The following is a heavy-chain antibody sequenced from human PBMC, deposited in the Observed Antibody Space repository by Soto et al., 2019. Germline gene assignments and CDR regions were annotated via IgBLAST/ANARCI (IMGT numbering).Heavy chain of an antibody. Sequence: WASVKVSCKASGGTFSSYAISWVRQAPGQGLEWMGGIIPIFGTANYAQKFQGRVTITADESTSTAYMELSSLRSEDTAVYYCARGTLRPTYYFDYWGQGTLVTVSS. J-gene: IGHJ4*02. CDR1: GGTFSSYA. V-gene: IGHV1-69*13. CDR3: ARGTLRPTYYFDY. CDR2: IIPIFGTA.